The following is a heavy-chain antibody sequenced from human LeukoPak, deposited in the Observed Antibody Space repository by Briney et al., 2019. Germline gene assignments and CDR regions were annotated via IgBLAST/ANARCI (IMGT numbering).Heavy chain of an antibody. J-gene: IGHJ4*02. Sequence: PGGSLRLSCAASGFAFSGYWMHWVREAPGRGLVWLSRINGDGYSISYADSVKGRFTISRDNAKKTLYLQMNSLRAEDTAMYYCARSGRGTYYYFDLWGQGTLVTVSS. CDR2: INGDGYSI. V-gene: IGHV3-74*01. CDR1: GFAFSGYW. D-gene: IGHD5-12*01. CDR3: ARSGRGTYYYFDL.